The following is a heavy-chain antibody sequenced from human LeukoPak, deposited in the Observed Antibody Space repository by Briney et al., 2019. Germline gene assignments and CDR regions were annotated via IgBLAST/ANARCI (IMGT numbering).Heavy chain of an antibody. D-gene: IGHD3-22*01. V-gene: IGHV1-2*02. J-gene: IGHJ6*02. CDR3: AGARDYDSSAYNYNYYSMDV. CDR1: GYTFTGYC. Sequence: ASVKLSCKASGYTFTGYCLHWVRQAPGHGLEWMGWINPNSGGTNYAQKFQGRVTMTRDTSISTAYMELSRLRSDDTAVYYCAGARDYDSSAYNYNYYSMDVWGQGATVTVSS. CDR2: INPNSGGT.